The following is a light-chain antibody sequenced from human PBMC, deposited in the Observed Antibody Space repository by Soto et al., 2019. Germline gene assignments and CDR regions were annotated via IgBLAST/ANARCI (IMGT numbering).Light chain of an antibody. V-gene: IGKV1-5*01. J-gene: IGKJ2*03. Sequence: DIQMTQSPSTLSASVADRVTITCRASQTINNLLAWYQQKPGKAPKLLIYDASTLESGVPSRFSGSGSGTEFTLTISNLQPDDFATYYCQQYNSYLYSFGQGTKLEIK. CDR2: DAS. CDR1: QTINNL. CDR3: QQYNSYLYS.